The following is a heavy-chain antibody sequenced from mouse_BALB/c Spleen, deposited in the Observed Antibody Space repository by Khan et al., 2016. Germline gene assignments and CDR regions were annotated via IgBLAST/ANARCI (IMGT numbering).Heavy chain of an antibody. CDR1: GFSLTHYG. Sequence: QVQLKESGPGLVAPSQSLSITCTVSGFSLTHYGVHWVRQPPGKGLEWLGIIWAGGSTNYNSALRSRLSISKDNSKSQVSLKMNSLQTDDTAMYXCASDEDYRDDGFACWGQGTLVTVSA. CDR3: ASDEDYRDDGFAC. V-gene: IGHV2-9*02. CDR2: IWAGGST. J-gene: IGHJ3*01. D-gene: IGHD2-14*01.